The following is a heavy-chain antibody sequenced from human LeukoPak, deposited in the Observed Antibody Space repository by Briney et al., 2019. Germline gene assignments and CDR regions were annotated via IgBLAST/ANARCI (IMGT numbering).Heavy chain of an antibody. Sequence: SETLSLTCTVSGGSISSSSYYWGWIRQPPGKGLEWIGGIYYSGSTYYNPSLKSRVTISVDTSKNQFSLKLSSVTAADTAVYYCAREGYGSGLYYFDYWGQGTLVTVSS. CDR1: GGSISSSSYY. CDR3: AREGYGSGLYYFDY. J-gene: IGHJ4*02. CDR2: IYYSGST. V-gene: IGHV4-39*07. D-gene: IGHD3-10*01.